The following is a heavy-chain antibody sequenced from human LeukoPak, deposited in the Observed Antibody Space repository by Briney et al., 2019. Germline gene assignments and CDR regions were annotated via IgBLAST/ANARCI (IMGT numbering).Heavy chain of an antibody. V-gene: IGHV1-18*01. Sequence: ASVKVSCKASGFTFTSYGFSWVRQAPGQGLEWMGWISAYNGSTNYAEKFQGRSTMTTDTSTTTAYMELRSLRADDTAVYYCARGGLSSRIDYWGQGTLVTVSS. CDR2: ISAYNGST. CDR3: ARGGLSSRIDY. D-gene: IGHD2-2*01. CDR1: GFTFTSYG. J-gene: IGHJ4*02.